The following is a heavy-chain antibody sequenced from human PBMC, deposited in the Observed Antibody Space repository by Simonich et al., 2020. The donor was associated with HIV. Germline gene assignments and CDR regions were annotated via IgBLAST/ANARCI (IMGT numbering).Heavy chain of an antibody. V-gene: IGHV1-46*01. CDR1: GYTFTGYY. J-gene: IGHJ4*02. Sequence: QVQLVQSGAEVKKPGASVKVSCKASGYTFTGYYMHWVRQAPGQGLEWMGIINPSGGSTSYEQKFQGRVTMTRDTSTSTVYMELSSLRSEDTAVYYCARALAAAGTMELYFDYWGQGTLVTVSS. D-gene: IGHD6-13*01. CDR3: ARALAAAGTMELYFDY. CDR2: INPSGGST.